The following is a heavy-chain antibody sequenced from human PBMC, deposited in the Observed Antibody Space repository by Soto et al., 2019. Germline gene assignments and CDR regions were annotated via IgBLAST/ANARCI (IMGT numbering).Heavy chain of an antibody. CDR2: ISSSSSTI. V-gene: IGHV3-48*02. D-gene: IGHD6-13*01. Sequence: VSLPLSCAASGFTFSSYSMNGVRQAPGKGLEWVSYISSSSSTIYYADSVKGRFTISRDNAKNSLYLQMNSLRDEDTAVYYCARSRLIGFIAAAPSNWCDPWGQGTLVTVSS. CDR3: ARSRLIGFIAAAPSNWCDP. CDR1: GFTFSSYS. J-gene: IGHJ5*02.